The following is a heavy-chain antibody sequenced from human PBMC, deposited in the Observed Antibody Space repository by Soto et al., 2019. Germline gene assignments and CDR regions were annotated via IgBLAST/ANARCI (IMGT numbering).Heavy chain of an antibody. CDR2: ISYDGGLQ. CDR1: GFTFTSYG. Sequence: QAHLVESGGGVVQPGRSLRLSCAASGFTFTSYGMHWVRQAPGTRLEWVAVISYDGGLQHYADSVKGRVTISRDNSKNMLLLQMNRLRAEDTAVYYCVSDRGYGHASVPYSWGQGTLVSVSS. V-gene: IGHV3-30*03. D-gene: IGHD5-18*01. J-gene: IGHJ4*02. CDR3: VSDRGYGHASVPYS.